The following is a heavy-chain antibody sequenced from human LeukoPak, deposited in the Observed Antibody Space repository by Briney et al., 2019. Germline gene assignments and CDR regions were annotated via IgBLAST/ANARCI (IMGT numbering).Heavy chain of an antibody. CDR3: ARVSGITMIPFFDY. J-gene: IGHJ4*02. CDR1: GYTFTSYA. CDR2: INAGNGNT. V-gene: IGHV1-3*01. D-gene: IGHD3-22*01. Sequence: GASVKVSCKASGYTFTSYAMHWVRQAPGQRLEWMGWINAGNGNTKYSQKFQGRVTITRDTSASTAYMELSSLRSEDTAVYYCARVSGITMIPFFDYWGQGTLVTVSS.